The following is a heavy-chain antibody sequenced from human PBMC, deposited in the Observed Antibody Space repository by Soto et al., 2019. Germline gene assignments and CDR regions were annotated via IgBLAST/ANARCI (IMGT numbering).Heavy chain of an antibody. D-gene: IGHD4-4*01. J-gene: IGHJ5*02. V-gene: IGHV3-33*01. CDR1: GFTFSSYG. CDR3: ARDLAGTVTSGWFDP. Sequence: QVQLVESGGGVVQPGRSLRLSCAASGFTFSSYGMHWVRQAPGKGLEWVAVIWYDGSNKYYADSVKGRFTISRDNSKNTLYLQMNSLRAEDTAVYYCARDLAGTVTSGWFDPWGQGTLVTVSS. CDR2: IWYDGSNK.